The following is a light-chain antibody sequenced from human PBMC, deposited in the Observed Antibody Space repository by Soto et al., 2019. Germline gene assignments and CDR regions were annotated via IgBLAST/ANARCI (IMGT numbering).Light chain of an antibody. Sequence: SVLTQPPSASGTPGQRVTFSCSGSTSNIGSNAVNWYQQLPGTAPKLLIYSNDRRPSGVPDRFSGSKSGTSASLAISGLQSEDEADYYCTAWDDSLNGRLFGGGTKVTVL. CDR2: SND. CDR1: TSNIGSNA. CDR3: TAWDDSLNGRL. J-gene: IGLJ2*01. V-gene: IGLV1-44*01.